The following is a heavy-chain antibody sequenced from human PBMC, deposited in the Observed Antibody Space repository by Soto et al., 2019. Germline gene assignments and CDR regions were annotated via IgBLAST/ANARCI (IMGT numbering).Heavy chain of an antibody. CDR1: GGSFSGYY. CDR2: INHSGST. D-gene: IGHD3-3*01. CDR3: ARRWSSFYGMDV. Sequence: SETLSLTCAVYGGSFSGYYWSWIRQPPGKGLEWIGEINHSGSTNYNPSLMSRVTISVDTSKNQFSLEMSSVTAADTAVYYCARRWSSFYGMDVWGQGTTVTVSS. V-gene: IGHV4-34*01. J-gene: IGHJ6*02.